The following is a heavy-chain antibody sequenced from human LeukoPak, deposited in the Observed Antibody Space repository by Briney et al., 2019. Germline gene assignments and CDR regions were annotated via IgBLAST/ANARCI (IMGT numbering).Heavy chain of an antibody. Sequence: GGSLRLSCVASGFTFSSYWMTWVRQAPGKGLEWVANIKTDGSLIYYVDSVKGRFTISRDNAKNSLYLQMNSLRVEDTAVYYCAKDFSSSWACFDYWGQGTLVTVSS. CDR3: AKDFSSSWACFDY. D-gene: IGHD6-13*01. CDR2: IKTDGSLI. V-gene: IGHV3-7*01. J-gene: IGHJ4*02. CDR1: GFTFSSYW.